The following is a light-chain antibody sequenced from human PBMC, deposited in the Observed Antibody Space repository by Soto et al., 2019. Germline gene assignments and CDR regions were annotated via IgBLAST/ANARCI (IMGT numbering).Light chain of an antibody. CDR2: DAS. J-gene: IGKJ1*01. Sequence: DIQMTQSPTTLSASVGDRVIITCRASQRMSAWLAWYQQKPGKAPTLLIYDASSLENGVPSRFSGGGSGTDFTLTISSLQPDDFATYYCQQYDTSPWTFGQGTKVEIK. CDR1: QRMSAW. CDR3: QQYDTSPWT. V-gene: IGKV1-5*01.